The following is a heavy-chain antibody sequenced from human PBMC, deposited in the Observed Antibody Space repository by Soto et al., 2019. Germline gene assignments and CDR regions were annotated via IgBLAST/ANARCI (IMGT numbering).Heavy chain of an antibody. CDR3: AKDLVGATWSYYYGMDV. Sequence: GGSLRLSCAASGFTFSSYAMIWVRQAPGKGLEWVSAISGSGGSTYYADSVKGRFTISRDNSKNTLYLQMNSLRAEDTAVYYCAKDLVGATWSYYYGMDVWGQGTTVTVSS. CDR1: GFTFSSYA. D-gene: IGHD1-26*01. CDR2: ISGSGGST. V-gene: IGHV3-23*01. J-gene: IGHJ6*02.